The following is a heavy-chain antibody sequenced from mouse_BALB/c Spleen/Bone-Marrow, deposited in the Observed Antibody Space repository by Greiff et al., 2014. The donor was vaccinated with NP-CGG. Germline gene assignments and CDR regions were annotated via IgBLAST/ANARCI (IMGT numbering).Heavy chain of an antibody. CDR3: ARLEGNYGSTFAY. CDR2: IHPSDTET. Sequence: QVQLQQSGAELVRPGASVKLSCKASGYSFTSYWMNWVKQRPGHGLEWIGTIHPSDTETRLNQRFKDKATLTVDKSSSTAYMQLNSPTSEDSAVYYCARLEGNYGSTFAYWGQGTLVTVSA. D-gene: IGHD1-1*01. V-gene: IGHV1-61*01. J-gene: IGHJ3*01. CDR1: GYSFTSYW.